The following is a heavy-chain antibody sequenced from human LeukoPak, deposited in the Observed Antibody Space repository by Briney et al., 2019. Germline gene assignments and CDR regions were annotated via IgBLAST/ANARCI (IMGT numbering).Heavy chain of an antibody. CDR2: IYYSGST. V-gene: IGHV4-31*03. J-gene: IGHJ6*02. CDR3: ARDPQYYYGSGSYGMDV. Sequence: SETLSLTCTASGGSISSGGYYWSWIRQHPGKGLEWIGYIYYSGSTYYNPSLKSRVTISVDTSKNQFSLKLSSVTAADTAVYYCARDPQYYYGSGSYGMDVWGQGTTVTVSS. D-gene: IGHD3-10*01. CDR1: GGSISSGGYY.